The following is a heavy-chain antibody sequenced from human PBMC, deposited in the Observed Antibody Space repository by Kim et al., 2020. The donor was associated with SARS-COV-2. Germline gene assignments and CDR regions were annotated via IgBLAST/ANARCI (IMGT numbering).Heavy chain of an antibody. D-gene: IGHD5-12*01. Sequence: GGSLRLSCAASGFTFSSYAMSWVRQAPGKGLEWVSAISGSGGSTYYADSVKGRFTISRDNSKNTLYLQMNSLRAEDTAVYYCANRGAVATSRYYYYGMDVWGQGTTVTVSS. CDR3: ANRGAVATSRYYYYGMDV. J-gene: IGHJ6*02. V-gene: IGHV3-23*01. CDR2: ISGSGGST. CDR1: GFTFSSYA.